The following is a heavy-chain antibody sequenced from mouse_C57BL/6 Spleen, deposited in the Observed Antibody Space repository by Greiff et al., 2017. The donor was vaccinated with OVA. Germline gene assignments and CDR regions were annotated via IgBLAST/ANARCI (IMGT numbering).Heavy chain of an antibody. CDR3: ARPYYGNYDAMDY. V-gene: IGHV1-22*01. CDR1: GYTFTDYN. J-gene: IGHJ4*01. Sequence: DVKLVESGPELVKPGASVKMSCKASGYTFTDYNMHWVKQSHGKSLEWIGYINPNNGGTSYNQKFKGKATLTVNKSSSTAYMELRSLTSEDSAVYYCARPYYGNYDAMDYWGQGTSVTVSS. CDR2: INPNNGGT. D-gene: IGHD2-10*01.